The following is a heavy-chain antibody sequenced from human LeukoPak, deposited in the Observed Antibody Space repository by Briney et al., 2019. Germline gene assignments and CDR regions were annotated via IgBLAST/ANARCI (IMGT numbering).Heavy chain of an antibody. D-gene: IGHD2-15*01. J-gene: IGHJ3*01. CDR1: GVSIYISTYY. CDR2: IYYNEDT. V-gene: IGHV4-39*01. Sequence: SETLSLTCSVSGVSIYISTYYWAWIRQPPGKGLEFIVSIYYNEDTFHNPSLKSRLTISVDTSANLFSLRLTSVTAADTATYYCARQLAAGNDGFDVWGQGTVVTVSS. CDR3: ARQLAAGNDGFDV.